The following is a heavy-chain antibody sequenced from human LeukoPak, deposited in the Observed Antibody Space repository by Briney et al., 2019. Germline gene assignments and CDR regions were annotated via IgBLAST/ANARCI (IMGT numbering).Heavy chain of an antibody. Sequence: PGGSLRLSCAASGFTFSSYSMNWVRQAPGKGLEWVSSISSSSYIYYADSVKGRFTISRDSAKNSLYLQMNSLRAEDTAVYYCARGRIAAALKGYYYFDYWGQGTLVTVSS. V-gene: IGHV3-21*01. CDR2: ISSSSYI. CDR3: ARGRIAAALKGYYYFDY. D-gene: IGHD6-13*01. CDR1: GFTFSSYS. J-gene: IGHJ4*02.